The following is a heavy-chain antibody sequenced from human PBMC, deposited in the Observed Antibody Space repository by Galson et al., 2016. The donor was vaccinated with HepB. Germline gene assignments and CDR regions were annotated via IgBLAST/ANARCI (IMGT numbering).Heavy chain of an antibody. CDR1: GFTFSSYS. J-gene: IGHJ6*02. Sequence: SLRLSCAASGFTFSSYSMNWVRQAPGKGLEWVSYISSSSSTIYYADSVKGRFTISRDNAKNSLYLQMNSLRDEDTAVYYCASSPAYFWSGSYFSKYCYYGIDVWGQGTTVTVSS. D-gene: IGHD3-3*01. CDR2: ISSSSSTI. CDR3: ASSPAYFWSGSYFSKYCYYGIDV. V-gene: IGHV3-48*02.